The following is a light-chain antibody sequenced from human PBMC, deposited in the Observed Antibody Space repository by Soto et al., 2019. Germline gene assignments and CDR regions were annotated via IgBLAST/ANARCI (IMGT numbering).Light chain of an antibody. CDR2: DAS. Sequence: EIVLTQSPATLSLSLGARAPLSCRARQSIGSYLAWYPHKLGQPPRLLIYDASNRATGIPVRFSGSGSGTDFTLTISSLEPEDFAVYYCQQRSTWPPFSFGPGTKVDIK. CDR1: QSIGSY. CDR3: QQRSTWPPFS. J-gene: IGKJ3*01. V-gene: IGKV3-11*01.